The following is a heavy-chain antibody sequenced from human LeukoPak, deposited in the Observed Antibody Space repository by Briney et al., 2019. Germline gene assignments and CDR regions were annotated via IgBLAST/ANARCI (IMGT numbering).Heavy chain of an antibody. CDR3: TTTYHYDSSPGSFDY. CDR2: IKSKADGGIS. D-gene: IGHD3-22*01. Sequence: GGSLRLSCAASGFTFSGSAMHWVRQAPGKGLEWLGRIKSKADGGISDYAEPVKGRFTFSRDDSKNTLYLLMNSLKTEDTAVYYCTTTYHYDSSPGSFDYWGQGTLVTVSS. J-gene: IGHJ4*02. V-gene: IGHV3-15*01. CDR1: GFTFSGSA.